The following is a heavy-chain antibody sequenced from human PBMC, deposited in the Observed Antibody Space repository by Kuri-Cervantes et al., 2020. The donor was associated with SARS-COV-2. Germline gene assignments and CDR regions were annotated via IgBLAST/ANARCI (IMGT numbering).Heavy chain of an antibody. D-gene: IGHD3-3*01. CDR1: GFTFSSYA. V-gene: IGHV3-23*01. CDR3: AKPEGYYDFWSGYYAYGMDV. CDR2: ISGSGGST. J-gene: IGHJ6*02. Sequence: GGSLRLSCAASGFTFSSYAMGWVRQAPGKGLEWVSAISGSGGSTYYADSVKGRFTISRDNSKNTLYLQMNSLRAEDTAVYYCAKPEGYYDFWSGYYAYGMDVWGQGTTVTVSS.